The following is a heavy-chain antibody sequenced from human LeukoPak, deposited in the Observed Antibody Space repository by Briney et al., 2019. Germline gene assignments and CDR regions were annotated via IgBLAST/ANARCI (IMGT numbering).Heavy chain of an antibody. CDR1: GFSFSTHW. CDR3: TQGLWFGELND. CDR2: INQDGSDK. D-gene: IGHD3-10*01. Sequence: HPGGSLRLSCAASGFSFSTHWMSWVRQAPGKGLEWVANINQDGSDKYYVDSVKGRFTISRDNAKNSLYLQMNTLRAEDTALYYCTQGLWFGELNDWGQGTLVTVSS. V-gene: IGHV3-7*03. J-gene: IGHJ4*02.